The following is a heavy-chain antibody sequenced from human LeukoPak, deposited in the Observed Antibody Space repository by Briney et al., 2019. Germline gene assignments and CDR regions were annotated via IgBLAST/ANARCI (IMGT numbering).Heavy chain of an antibody. Sequence: PGGSLRLSCAASGFTFSSYAMHWVRQAPGKGLEWVAVISYDGSNKYYADSVKGRFTISRDNSKNTLYLQMNSLRAEDTAVYYCARDSLTRGRDGYNFPLDYWGQGTLVTVSS. J-gene: IGHJ4*02. CDR3: ARDSLTRGRDGYNFPLDY. CDR2: ISYDGSNK. CDR1: GFTFSSYA. D-gene: IGHD5-24*01. V-gene: IGHV3-30-3*01.